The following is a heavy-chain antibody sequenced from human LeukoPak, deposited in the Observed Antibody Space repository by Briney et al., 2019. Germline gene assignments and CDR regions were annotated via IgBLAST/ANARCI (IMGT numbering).Heavy chain of an antibody. CDR2: IKNKANSYIT. CDR1: GFTFSDHF. Sequence: GGSLRLSCAASGFTFSDHFMDWVRQAPGKGLEWVGRIKNKANSYITQYAASMEGRFAISRDDSKNSLYLQMSSLKTEDTAMYYCASIRGTLGYWGQGTVVTVSS. D-gene: IGHD1-26*01. CDR3: ASIRGTLGY. J-gene: IGHJ4*02. V-gene: IGHV3-72*01.